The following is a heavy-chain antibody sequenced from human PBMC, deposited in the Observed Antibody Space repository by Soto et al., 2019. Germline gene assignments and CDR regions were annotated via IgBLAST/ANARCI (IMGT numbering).Heavy chain of an antibody. Sequence: EVQLLESGGGLVQPGGSLRLSCAASGFTFSSYAMSWVRQAPGKGLEWVSSISTSGGSTYYADSVKGRFTISRDNSTNTLYLQMNSLRAEDTAVYYCSLSDRYYRMYVWGLGTTVTVSS. J-gene: IGHJ6*02. CDR1: GFTFSSYA. CDR3: SLSDRYYRMYV. V-gene: IGHV3-23*01. CDR2: ISTSGGST.